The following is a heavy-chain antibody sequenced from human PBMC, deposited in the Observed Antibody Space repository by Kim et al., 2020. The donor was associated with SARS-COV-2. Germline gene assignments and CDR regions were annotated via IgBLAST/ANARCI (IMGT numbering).Heavy chain of an antibody. J-gene: IGHJ3*02. D-gene: IGHD3-3*01. CDR2: ISSSSSYI. CDR3: ARDGESVPRGSEKITIFGVVISRPSGEDAFDI. CDR1: GFTFSSYS. V-gene: IGHV3-21*01. Sequence: GGSLRLSCAASGFTFSSYSMNWVRQAPGKGLEWVSSISSSSSYIYYADSVKGRFTISRDNAKNSLYLQMNSLRAEDTAVYYCARDGESVPRGSEKITIFGVVISRPSGEDAFDIWGQGTMVTVSS.